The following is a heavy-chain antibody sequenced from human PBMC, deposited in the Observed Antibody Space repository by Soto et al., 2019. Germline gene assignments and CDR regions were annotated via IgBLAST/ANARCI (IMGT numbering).Heavy chain of an antibody. CDR2: IWYDGSNK. CDR1: GFTFSSYG. V-gene: IGHV3-33*01. Sequence: QVQLVESGGGVVQPGRSLRLSCAASGFTFSSYGMHWVRQAPGKGLEWVAVIWYDGSNKYYADSVKGRFTISRDNSKNTLYLQMNSLRAEDTAVYYCARASRDGYNLRPFDYWGQGTLVTVSS. D-gene: IGHD5-12*01. CDR3: ARASRDGYNLRPFDY. J-gene: IGHJ4*02.